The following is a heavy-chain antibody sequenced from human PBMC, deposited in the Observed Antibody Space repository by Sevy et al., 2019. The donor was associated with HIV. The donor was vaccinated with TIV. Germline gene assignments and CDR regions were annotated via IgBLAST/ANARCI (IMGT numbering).Heavy chain of an antibody. D-gene: IGHD2-8*02. CDR3: AKRRVQSGLSGGGANYGMDV. V-gene: IGHV3-23*01. CDR1: GFPFSNFA. Sequence: GGSLRLSCAASGFPFSNFAMSWVRQAPGKGLEWVSTLIGGGSRTSYADSVTGRFIISRDNSRNTLYQQMNSLRAEDTAMYYCAKRRVQSGLSGGGANYGMDVCGRGTTVTVSS. CDR2: LIGGGSRT. J-gene: IGHJ6*02.